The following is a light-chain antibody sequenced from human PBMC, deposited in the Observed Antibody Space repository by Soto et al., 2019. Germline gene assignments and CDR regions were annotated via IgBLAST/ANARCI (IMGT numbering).Light chain of an antibody. CDR3: QQYDSRLS. J-gene: IGKJ1*01. CDR1: QDVNNW. V-gene: IGKV1-5*03. Sequence: DRQMTQSPSTLSASVGDRVTITCRASQDVNNWLAWDQQKPGKAPKLLIYEASSLVTGVPSRFSGSGSGTEFTLTISSLQPDDFATYYCQQYDSRLSFGQGTKVEVQ. CDR2: EAS.